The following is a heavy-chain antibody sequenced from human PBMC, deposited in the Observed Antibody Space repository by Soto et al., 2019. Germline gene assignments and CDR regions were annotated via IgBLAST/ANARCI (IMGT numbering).Heavy chain of an antibody. J-gene: IGHJ6*03. CDR3: VRSSTYYDFWSGYPYYYYYYMDV. V-gene: IGHV3-48*01. CDR1: GFTFSSYS. CDR2: ISSSSSTI. D-gene: IGHD3-3*01. Sequence: GGSLRLSCAASGFTFSSYSMNWVRQAPGKGLEWVSYISSSSSTIYYADSVKGRFTISRDNAKNSLYLQMNSLRAEDTAVYYCVRSSTYYDFWSGYPYYYYYYMDVWGKGTTVTVSS.